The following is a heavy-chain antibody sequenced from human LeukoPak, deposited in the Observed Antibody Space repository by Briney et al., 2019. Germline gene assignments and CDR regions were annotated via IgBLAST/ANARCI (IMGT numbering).Heavy chain of an antibody. D-gene: IGHD4-11*01. CDR3: ARDELYTVTTEHFDY. CDR1: GFTFSSYA. J-gene: IGHJ4*02. V-gene: IGHV3-30-3*01. CDR2: ISYVGSNK. Sequence: GGSLRLSCAASGFTFSSYAMHWVRRAPGKGLEWVAVISYVGSNKYYADSVKGRFTISRDNSKNTLYLQMNSLRAGDTAVYYCARDELYTVTTEHFDYWGQGTLVTVSS.